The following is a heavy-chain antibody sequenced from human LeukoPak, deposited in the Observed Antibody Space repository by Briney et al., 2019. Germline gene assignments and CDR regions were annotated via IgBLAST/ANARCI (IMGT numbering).Heavy chain of an antibody. D-gene: IGHD2-15*01. J-gene: IGHJ6*02. CDR1: GFXFSSYA. V-gene: IGHV3-23*01. CDR3: ALVAATTYYYYGMDV. Sequence: GGSLRLSCAASGFXFSSYAMSWVRQAPGKGLEWVSSISGSGGSTYYADSVKGRFTISRDNSKNTLYLQMNSLRAEDAAVYYCALVAATTYYYYGMDVWGQGTTVTVSS. CDR2: ISGSGGST.